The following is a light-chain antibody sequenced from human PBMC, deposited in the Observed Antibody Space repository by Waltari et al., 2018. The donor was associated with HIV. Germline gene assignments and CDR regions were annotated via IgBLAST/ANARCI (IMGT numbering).Light chain of an antibody. CDR2: EVT. V-gene: IGLV2-8*01. J-gene: IGLJ2*01. Sequence: QSALTQPPSASGSPGQPVTIACTGTSSDVGGYNYLSWYKQYPGKAPKLMIYEVTKRPSGVPDRFSGSKSGNPSSLTVSVLQAEDEADYYCSSYAGSNNYVVFGGGTRLTVL. CDR3: SSYAGSNNYVV. CDR1: SSDVGGYNY.